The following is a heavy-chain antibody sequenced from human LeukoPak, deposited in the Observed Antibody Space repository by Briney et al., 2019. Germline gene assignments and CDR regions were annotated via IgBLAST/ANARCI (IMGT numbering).Heavy chain of an antibody. CDR2: ISGSGGRA. J-gene: IGHJ4*02. D-gene: IGHD3-22*01. Sequence: PGGSLRLSCAASGFTVSNYAMNWVRQAPGKGLEWVSAISGSGGRAYYADSVKGRFTISRDNSKNTLYLQMNSLRAEDTAVYYCAKAGISSGTDYWGQGTLVTVSS. CDR1: GFTVSNYA. CDR3: AKAGISSGTDY. V-gene: IGHV3-23*01.